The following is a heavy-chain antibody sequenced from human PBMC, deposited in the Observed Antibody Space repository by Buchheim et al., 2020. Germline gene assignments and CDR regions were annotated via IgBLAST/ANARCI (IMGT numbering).Heavy chain of an antibody. Sequence: QVQLVESGGGVVQPGRSLRLSCAASGFTFSSYGMHWVRQAPGKGLEWVAVISSDGSNKYYADSVKGRFTISRDNSKNTLYLQMNSLRAEDTAVYYCAKDLADYYYYYGMDVWGQGTT. V-gene: IGHV3-30*18. CDR1: GFTFSSYG. CDR3: AKDLADYYYYYGMDV. CDR2: ISSDGSNK. J-gene: IGHJ6*02.